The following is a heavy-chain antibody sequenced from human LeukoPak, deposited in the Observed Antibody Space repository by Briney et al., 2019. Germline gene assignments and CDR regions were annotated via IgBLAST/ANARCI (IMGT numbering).Heavy chain of an antibody. D-gene: IGHD3-9*01. CDR3: ARAAIFGWFDP. V-gene: IGHV3-21*01. CDR2: ISSSSSYI. Sequence: GGSLRLSCAASGFTFSSYSMNWVRQVPGKGLEWVSFISSSSSYIYYADSVQGRFTISRDNARNSLYLQMNSLRAEDTAVYYCARAAIFGWFDPWGQGTLVTVSS. CDR1: GFTFSSYS. J-gene: IGHJ5*02.